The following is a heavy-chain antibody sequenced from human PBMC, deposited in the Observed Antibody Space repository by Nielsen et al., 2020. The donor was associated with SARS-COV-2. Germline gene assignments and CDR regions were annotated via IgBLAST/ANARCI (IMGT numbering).Heavy chain of an antibody. D-gene: IGHD3-10*01. J-gene: IGHJ3*02. CDR3: ARMATVETYYYGSGSYLPRPRDAFDI. V-gene: IGHV4-39*07. CDR2: NYYSGST. Sequence: IRQPPGKGLEWIGSNYYSGSTYFNPSLKSRVTISVDTSKNQFSLKLSSVTAADTAVYYCARMATVETYYYGSGSYLPRPRDAFDIWGQGTMVTVSS.